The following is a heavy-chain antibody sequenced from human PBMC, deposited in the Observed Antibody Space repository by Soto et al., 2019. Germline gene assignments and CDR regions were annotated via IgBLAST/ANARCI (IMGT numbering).Heavy chain of an antibody. J-gene: IGHJ4*02. CDR1: GGSISSGPYY. CDR3: ARWDFEFAY. V-gene: IGHV4-39*01. D-gene: IGHD1-26*01. CDR2: IYYSGSS. Sequence: SETLSLTCTVSGGSISSGPYYWAWIRQPPGKGLEWIGTIYYSGSSYYNPSLKSRVTLSVDTSKKQFSLKLRSVTATDTAVYYCARWDFEFAYWGQGTLVTGS.